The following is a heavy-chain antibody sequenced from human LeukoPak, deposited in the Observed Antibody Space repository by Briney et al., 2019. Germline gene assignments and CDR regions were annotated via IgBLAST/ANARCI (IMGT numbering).Heavy chain of an antibody. J-gene: IGHJ5*02. V-gene: IGHV4-39*07. CDR1: GGSISSSSYY. Sequence: SETLSLTCTVSGGSISSSSYYWGWIRQPPGKGLEWIGSIYYSGSTYYNPSLKSRVTISVDTSKNQFSLKLSSVTAADTAVYYCARDRGITMIVVVSGFDPWGQGTLVTVSS. CDR3: ARDRGITMIVVVSGFDP. D-gene: IGHD3-22*01. CDR2: IYYSGST.